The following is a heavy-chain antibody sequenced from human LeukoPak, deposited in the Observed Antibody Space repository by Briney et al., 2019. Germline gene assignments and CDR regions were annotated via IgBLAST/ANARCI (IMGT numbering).Heavy chain of an antibody. CDR2: INPNSGGT. V-gene: IGHV1-2*02. J-gene: IGHJ4*02. Sequence: ASVKVSCKASGYTFTGYYMHWVRQAPGQGLEWMGWINPNSGGTNYAQKFQGRVTMTRDTSTSTAYMELSRLRSDDTAVYYCARDRTRTGYSSGWYRDYWGQGTLVTVSS. CDR3: ARDRTRTGYSSGWYRDY. D-gene: IGHD6-19*01. CDR1: GYTFTGYY.